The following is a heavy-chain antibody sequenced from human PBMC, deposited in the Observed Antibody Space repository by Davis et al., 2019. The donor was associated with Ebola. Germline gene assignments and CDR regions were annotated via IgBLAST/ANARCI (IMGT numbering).Heavy chain of an antibody. CDR2: INHSGST. CDR1: GGSFSGYY. D-gene: IGHD6-13*01. V-gene: IGHV4-34*01. Sequence: PGGSLRLSCAVYGGSFSGYYWSWIRQPPGKGLEWIGEINHSGSTNYNPSLKSRVTISVDTSKNQFSLKLSSVTAADTAVYYCAREYSSSWYHQPFDYWGQGTLVTVSS. J-gene: IGHJ4*02. CDR3: AREYSSSWYHQPFDY.